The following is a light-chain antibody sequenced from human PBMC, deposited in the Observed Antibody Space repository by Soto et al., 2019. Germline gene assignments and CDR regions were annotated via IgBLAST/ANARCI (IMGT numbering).Light chain of an antibody. Sequence: QSALTQPASVSGSPGQSITISCTGTSSDVGCYNYVSWYQQHPGKAPKLMIYEVSNRPSGVSNRFSGSKSGNTASLTISGLQAEDEADYYCSSYTSSSSVVFGGGTQLTVL. CDR2: EVS. CDR1: SSDVGCYNY. CDR3: SSYTSSSSVV. V-gene: IGLV2-14*01. J-gene: IGLJ2*01.